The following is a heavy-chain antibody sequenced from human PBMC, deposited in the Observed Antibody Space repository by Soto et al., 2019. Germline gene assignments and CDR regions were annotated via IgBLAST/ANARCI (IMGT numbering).Heavy chain of an antibody. CDR2: ISAYNGNT. D-gene: IGHD5-12*01. Sequence: QVQLVQSGAEVKKPGASVKVSCKASGYTFTSYGISWVRQAPGQGLEWMGWISAYNGNTNYAQKLQGRVTMTTDTATSTAYMELRSLRSDDTAVYYCARDSGYDKHSGAPKGELFDYWGQGTLVTVSS. CDR3: ARDSGYDKHSGAPKGELFDY. V-gene: IGHV1-18*01. J-gene: IGHJ4*02. CDR1: GYTFTSYG.